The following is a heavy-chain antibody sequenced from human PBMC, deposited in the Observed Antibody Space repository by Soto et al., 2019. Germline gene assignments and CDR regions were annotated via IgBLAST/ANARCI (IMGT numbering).Heavy chain of an antibody. Sequence: PGGSLRLSCAASGFTFSSYGMHWVRQAPGKGLEWVAVISYDGSNKYYADSVKGRFTISRDNSKNTLYLQMNSLRAEDTAVYYCAKGGYSGSYRPDYFDYWGQGTLVTVSS. CDR1: GFTFSSYG. J-gene: IGHJ4*02. CDR2: ISYDGSNK. V-gene: IGHV3-30*18. CDR3: AKGGYSGSYRPDYFDY. D-gene: IGHD1-26*01.